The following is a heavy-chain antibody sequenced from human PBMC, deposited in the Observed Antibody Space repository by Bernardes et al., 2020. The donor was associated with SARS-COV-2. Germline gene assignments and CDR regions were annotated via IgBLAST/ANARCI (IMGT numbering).Heavy chain of an antibody. J-gene: IGHJ4*02. D-gene: IGHD3-16*01. Sequence: GSLRLSCAASGSTFNSYAVHWVRQAPGKGLEWVAVLSYDGKTQYYVDSVKGRFTISRDNSKNTLYLQMNSLRVEDTAVYFCAKDLAWKGLAHSFDYWGQGVLVTVSS. CDR2: LSYDGKTQ. V-gene: IGHV3-30*18. CDR3: AKDLAWKGLAHSFDY. CDR1: GSTFNSYA.